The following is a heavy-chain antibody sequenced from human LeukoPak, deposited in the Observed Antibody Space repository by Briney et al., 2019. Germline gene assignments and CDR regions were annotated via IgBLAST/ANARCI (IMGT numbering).Heavy chain of an antibody. CDR2: ISTSGSSI. CDR3: ARPGFDRAARGDAYYYYYMDV. V-gene: IGHV3-48*03. J-gene: IGHJ6*03. CDR1: GFTFSTYE. D-gene: IGHD6-6*01. Sequence: GGSLRLSCAASGFTFSTYEINWVRQAPGKGLEWLSHISTSGSSIHYADSVKGRFTISRDNAKNSLYLQMNSLRAEDTAVYYCARPGFDRAARGDAYYYYYMDVWGKGTTVTVSS.